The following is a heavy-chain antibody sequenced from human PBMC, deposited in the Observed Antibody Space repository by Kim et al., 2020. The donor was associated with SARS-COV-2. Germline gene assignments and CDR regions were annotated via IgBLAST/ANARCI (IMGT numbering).Heavy chain of an antibody. CDR2: IA. Sequence: IANYAKKFKGRVPITADKSTGTAYMELSSLRSEDTAVYYCAVRGEGYPDYWGQGTLVTVSS. D-gene: IGHD3-16*01. V-gene: IGHV1-69*02. CDR3: AVRGEGYPDY. J-gene: IGHJ4*02.